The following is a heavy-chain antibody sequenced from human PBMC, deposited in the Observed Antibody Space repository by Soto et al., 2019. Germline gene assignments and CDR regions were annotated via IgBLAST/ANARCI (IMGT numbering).Heavy chain of an antibody. J-gene: IGHJ6*02. V-gene: IGHV4-59*02. CDR3: ARGTDYTQIASYHYGMDV. Sequence: ETLSLTCTVSGKSVSTFYWSWIRQPPGKGLEWIGHAYYSGSTNYDPSLKSRVTISVDMSKNQVSLRLTSVTAADTAVYYCARGTDYTQIASYHYGMDVWGQGTSVTVSS. CDR2: AYYSGST. CDR1: GKSVSTFY. D-gene: IGHD4-4*01.